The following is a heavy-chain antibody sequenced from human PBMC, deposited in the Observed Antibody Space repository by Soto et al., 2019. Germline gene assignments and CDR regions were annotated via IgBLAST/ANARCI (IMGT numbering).Heavy chain of an antibody. D-gene: IGHD6-6*01. CDR3: ARVVIAARWYYYYGMDV. V-gene: IGHV4-34*01. CDR1: GGSFSGYY. J-gene: IGHJ6*02. CDR2: INHSGST. Sequence: KPSETLSLTCAVYGGSFSGYYWSWIRQPPGKGLEWIGEINHSGSTNYNPSLKSRVTISVDTSKNQFSLKLSSVTAADTAVYYCARVVIAARWYYYYGMDVWGQGTTVTVSS.